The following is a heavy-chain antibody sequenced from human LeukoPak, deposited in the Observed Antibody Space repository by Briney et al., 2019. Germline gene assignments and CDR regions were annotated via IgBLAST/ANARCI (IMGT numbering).Heavy chain of an antibody. CDR1: GYTFTSYD. J-gene: IGHJ6*03. V-gene: IGHV1-8*01. CDR3: ARAVGMVQGELIDYYYYMDV. CDR2: MNPNSGNT. D-gene: IGHD3-10*01. Sequence: ASVKVSCKASGYTFTSYDINWVRQATGQGLEWMGWMNPNSGNTGYAQKFQGRVTMTRNASISTAYMELSSLRSDDTAVYYCARAVGMVQGELIDYYYYMDVWGKGTTVTVSS.